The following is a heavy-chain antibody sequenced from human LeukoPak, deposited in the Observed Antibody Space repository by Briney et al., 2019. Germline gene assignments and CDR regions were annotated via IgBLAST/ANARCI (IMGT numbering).Heavy chain of an antibody. CDR2: ISYGGNT. CDR3: SRLEWFGDLGTY. CDR1: GGSISSHNSY. Sequence: SESLSLTCTVSGGSISSHNSYWGWIRQPPGRGLEWIGSISYGGNTYYNPSLKSRLTISIDTSNNQFSLNLSSVTAADTALYFCSRLEWFGDLGTYWGQGTLVTVSS. D-gene: IGHD3-10*01. J-gene: IGHJ4*02. V-gene: IGHV4-39*01.